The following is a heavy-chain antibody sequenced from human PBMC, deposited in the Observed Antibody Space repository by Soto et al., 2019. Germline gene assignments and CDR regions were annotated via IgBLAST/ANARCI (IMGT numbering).Heavy chain of an antibody. J-gene: IGHJ5*02. CDR3: ARTNGHNWDP. CDR1: GYTFTSHD. D-gene: IGHD1-20*01. Sequence: QVQLVQSGAEVKKPGASVKVSCKASGYTFTSHDINWVRQATGQGLEWMGWMNPNSGNTGYAQKFQGGVTMTRDTSISTAYMELNSLTSEDTAVYYCARTNGHNWDPWGQGTLVTVSS. V-gene: IGHV1-8*01. CDR2: MNPNSGNT.